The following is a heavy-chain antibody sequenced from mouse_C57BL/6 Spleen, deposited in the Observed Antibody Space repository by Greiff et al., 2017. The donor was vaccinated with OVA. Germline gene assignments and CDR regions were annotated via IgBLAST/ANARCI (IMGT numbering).Heavy chain of an antibody. CDR2: INPNNGGT. J-gene: IGHJ4*01. Sequence: EVQLQQSGPELVKPGASVKISCKASGYTFTDYYMNWVKQSHGKSLEWIGDINPNNGGTSYNQKFKGKATLTVDKSSSTAYMELRSLTSEDSAVYYCAREGIYYVAMDYWGQGTSVTVSS. CDR3: AREGIYYVAMDY. V-gene: IGHV1-26*01. CDR1: GYTFTDYY. D-gene: IGHD2-1*01.